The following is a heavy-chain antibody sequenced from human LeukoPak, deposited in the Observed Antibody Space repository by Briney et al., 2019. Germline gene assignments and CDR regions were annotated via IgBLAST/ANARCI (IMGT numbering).Heavy chain of an antibody. CDR2: ICSDGVT. Sequence: GGSLRLSCAASGFIVNSYGMSWVRQAPGEGLAWVSLICSDGVTQYADSVKGRFTISRDNSKNTLYLQMNSLRDEDTAVYFCARDRAEGKTWVEFDPWGQGTLVTVSS. J-gene: IGHJ5*02. V-gene: IGHV3-66*02. CDR1: GFIVNSYG. CDR3: ARDRAEGKTWVEFDP.